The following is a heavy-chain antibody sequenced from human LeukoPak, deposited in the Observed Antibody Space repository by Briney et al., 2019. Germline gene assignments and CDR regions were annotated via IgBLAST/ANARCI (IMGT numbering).Heavy chain of an antibody. V-gene: IGHV4-59*01. Sequence: SENLSLTCTVSGDSISSYYGSWIRQPPGKGLEWIGYIYYSGSTNYNPSLKSRVTISIDTSKNQSSLKLSSVTAADTAVYYCARGLLDGYSHPAAFDIWGQGTMVTVSS. CDR1: GDSISSYY. D-gene: IGHD5-24*01. J-gene: IGHJ3*02. CDR3: ARGLLDGYSHPAAFDI. CDR2: IYYSGST.